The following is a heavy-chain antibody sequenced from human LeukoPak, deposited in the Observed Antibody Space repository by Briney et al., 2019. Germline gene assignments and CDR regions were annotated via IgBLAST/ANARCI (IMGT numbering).Heavy chain of an antibody. V-gene: IGHV5-51*01. CDR1: GYSFTSYW. CDR3: ARRRDLYSGSYYPFDY. CDR2: IYPGDSDA. D-gene: IGHD1-26*01. Sequence: GESLQISCKGPGYSFTSYWIGWVRQMPGKGLKWMGIIYPGDSDARYSPSFQGQVTISADKSISTAYLQWSSLKASDTAMYYCARRRDLYSGSYYPFDYWGQGTLVTVSA. J-gene: IGHJ4*02.